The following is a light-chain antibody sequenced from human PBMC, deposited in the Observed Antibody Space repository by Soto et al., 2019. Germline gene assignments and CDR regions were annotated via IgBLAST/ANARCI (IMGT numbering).Light chain of an antibody. CDR1: NSDVSGYNY. CDR3: SSYAGSNNLGV. CDR2: EVS. Sequence: QSALTQPPSASGSPGQSVTISCTGTNSDVSGYNYVSWYQQHPGKAPKLMIYEVSKRPSGVPDRFSGSKSGNTASLTVSGLQAEDEADYYCSSYAGSNNLGVFGTGTKVTVL. V-gene: IGLV2-8*01. J-gene: IGLJ1*01.